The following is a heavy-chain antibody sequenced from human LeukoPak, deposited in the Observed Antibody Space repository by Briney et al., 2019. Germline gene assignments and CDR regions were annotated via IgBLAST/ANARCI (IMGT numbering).Heavy chain of an antibody. Sequence: GSLGLSCAASGFTFGNYVIHWVRQAPGKGLEWVAVTSSDLNVKLYADSVKGRFTISRDNSRSTLYLQMNSLRPEDTAIYYCAREGYYGSGSPPSLYFDYWGQGTLVTVSS. CDR3: AREGYYGSGSPPSLYFDY. V-gene: IGHV3-30-3*01. D-gene: IGHD3-10*01. J-gene: IGHJ4*02. CDR2: TSSDLNVK. CDR1: GFTFGNYV.